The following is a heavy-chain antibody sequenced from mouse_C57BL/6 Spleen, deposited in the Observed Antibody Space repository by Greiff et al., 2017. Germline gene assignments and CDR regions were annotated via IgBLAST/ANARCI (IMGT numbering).Heavy chain of an antibody. CDR1: GYSFTGYY. Sequence: EVQLLESGPELVKPGASVKISCKASGYSFTGYYMNWVKQSPEKSLEWIGEINPSTGGTTYNQKFTAKATLTVDKSSSTAYMQLKSLTSEDSAVYYCARKEDSSGFAWFAYWGQRTLVTVSA. CDR2: INPSTGGT. V-gene: IGHV1-42*01. D-gene: IGHD3-2*02. CDR3: ARKEDSSGFAWFAY. J-gene: IGHJ3*01.